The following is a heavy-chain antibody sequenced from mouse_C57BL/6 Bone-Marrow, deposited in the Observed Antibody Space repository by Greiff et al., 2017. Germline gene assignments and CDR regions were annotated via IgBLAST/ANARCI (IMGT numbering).Heavy chain of an antibody. CDR3: ARTPFITTCLDY. V-gene: IGHV5-17*01. CDR1: GFTFSDYG. D-gene: IGHD1-1*01. Sequence: EVKLMESGGGLVKPGGSLKLSCAASGFTFSDYGMHWVRQAPEKGLEWVAYISSGSSTIYYADTVKGRFTISRDNAKNTLFLQMTSLRSEDTAMYYCARTPFITTCLDYWGQGTTLTVSS. CDR2: ISSGSSTI. J-gene: IGHJ2*01.